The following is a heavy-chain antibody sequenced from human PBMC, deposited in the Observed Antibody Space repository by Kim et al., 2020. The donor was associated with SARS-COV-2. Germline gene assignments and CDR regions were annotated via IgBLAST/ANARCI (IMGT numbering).Heavy chain of an antibody. J-gene: IGHJ4*02. D-gene: IGHD3-3*01. Sequence: SETLSLTCTVSGGSISSSSYYWGWLRQPPGLGLEWIVSIYYSGSTYSNPSLKSRVTISVDTSKNQFSLKLSSVTAAATAVYYCARQDLDAEWLRYFDYWGQGTLVTVSS. V-gene: IGHV4-39*01. CDR3: ARQDLDAEWLRYFDY. CDR1: GGSISSSSYY. CDR2: IYYSGST.